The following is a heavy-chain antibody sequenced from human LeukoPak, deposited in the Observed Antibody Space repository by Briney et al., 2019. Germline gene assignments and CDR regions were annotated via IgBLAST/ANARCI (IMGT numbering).Heavy chain of an antibody. J-gene: IGHJ1*01. D-gene: IGHD5-12*01. CDR3: PRRHIVATL. CDR2: IYYSGST. V-gene: IGHV4-59*01. Sequence: PSETLSLTCAVAVASISCYYWSWSRPPAGKGLGWIGYIYYSGSTNYNASLKSRVTISVDTAKNTFSLKLSSVTGADTGVYYCPRRHIVATLWGQGTLVTVSS. CDR1: VASISCYY.